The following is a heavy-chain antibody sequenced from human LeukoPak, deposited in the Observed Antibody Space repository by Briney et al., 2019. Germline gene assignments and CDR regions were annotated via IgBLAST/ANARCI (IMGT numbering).Heavy chain of an antibody. CDR2: INTKGET. V-gene: IGHV4-4*09. CDR1: GVSMSAYQ. CDR3: ATSNDAKIAPFDH. J-gene: IGHJ4*02. Sequence: SETLSLTCTVSGVSMSAYQWSWVRQSPEKGLEWIGCINTKGETSYNPSLKSRVTTSVDTSKSQFSLRLTSVTAADAAVYYCATSNDAKIAPFDHWGQGAPVTVSS. D-gene: IGHD2-21*01.